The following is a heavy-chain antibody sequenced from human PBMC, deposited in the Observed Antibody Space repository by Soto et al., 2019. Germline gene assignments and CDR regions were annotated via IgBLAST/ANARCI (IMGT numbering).Heavy chain of an antibody. D-gene: IGHD3-9*01. V-gene: IGHV3-30-3*01. CDR1: GFTFSSYA. CDR2: ISYDGSNK. Sequence: GSLRLSCAASGFTFSSYAMHWVRQAPGKGLEWVAVISYDGSNKYYADSVKGRFTISRDNSKNTLYLQMNSLRAEDTAVYYCASSQVLRYFDWFVNYYYYGMDVWGQGTTVTVSS. CDR3: ASSQVLRYFDWFVNYYYYGMDV. J-gene: IGHJ6*02.